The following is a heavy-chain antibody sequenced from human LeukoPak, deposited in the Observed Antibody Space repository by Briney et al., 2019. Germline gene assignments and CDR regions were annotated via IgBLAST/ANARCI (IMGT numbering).Heavy chain of an antibody. CDR1: GGSISSYY. Sequence: SETLSLTCTGSGGSISSYYWSWIRQPPGKGLEWIGYIYYSGSTNYNPSLKSRVTISVDTSKNQFSLKLSSVTAADTAVYYCARGHTAMVYFDYWGQGTLVTVSS. V-gene: IGHV4-59*08. J-gene: IGHJ4*02. D-gene: IGHD5-18*01. CDR3: ARGHTAMVYFDY. CDR2: IYYSGST.